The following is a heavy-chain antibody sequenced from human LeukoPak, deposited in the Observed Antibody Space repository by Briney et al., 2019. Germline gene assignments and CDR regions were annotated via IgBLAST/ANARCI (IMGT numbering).Heavy chain of an antibody. Sequence: GASVKVSCKASGYTFTSYDINWVRQATGQGLEWMGWMNPNSGNTGYAQKFQGRVTMTRNTSISTAYMELSSLRSEDTAVYYCARAPRPYGSGSYRGRDVGGQGPTVTAS. CDR3: ARAPRPYGSGSYRGRDV. J-gene: IGHJ6*02. CDR2: MNPNSGNT. CDR1: GYTFTSYD. D-gene: IGHD3-10*01. V-gene: IGHV1-8*01.